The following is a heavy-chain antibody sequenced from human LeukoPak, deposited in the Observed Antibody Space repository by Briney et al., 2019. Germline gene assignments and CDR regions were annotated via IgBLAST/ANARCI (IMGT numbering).Heavy chain of an antibody. CDR1: GFTFSKAW. CDR2: IKSKTDGGTT. J-gene: IGHJ4*02. Sequence: GGSLRLSCAPSGFTFSKAWMSWVRHAPGKGLEWVGQIKSKTDGGTTDYAAPVKGRFTISRDDSKNSLYLLMNSLKTEDTAVYYCTTEDYGDYVPDYWGQGTLVTVSS. CDR3: TTEDYGDYVPDY. V-gene: IGHV3-15*01. D-gene: IGHD4-17*01.